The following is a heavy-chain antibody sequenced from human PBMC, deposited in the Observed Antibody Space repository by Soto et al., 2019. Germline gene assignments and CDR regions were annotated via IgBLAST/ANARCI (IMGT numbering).Heavy chain of an antibody. V-gene: IGHV4-34*01. CDR1: GGSLSGYY. CDR2: INHSGST. CDR3: ASGRGYYDSSGPSAY. D-gene: IGHD3-22*01. J-gene: IGHJ1*01. Sequence: QVQLQQWGAGLLKPSETLSLTCAVYGGSLSGYYWIWIRQPPGKGLEWIGEINHSGSTNYNPSLKRRVTISVDTSKNQFSLKLSSVTAADTAVYYCASGRGYYDSSGPSAYWGQGTLVTVSS.